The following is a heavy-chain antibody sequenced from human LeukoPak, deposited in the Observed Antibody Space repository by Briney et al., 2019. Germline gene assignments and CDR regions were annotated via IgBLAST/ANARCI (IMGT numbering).Heavy chain of an antibody. CDR3: ARAVAGNYFDY. V-gene: IGHV3-7*01. CDR2: IKQDGSEK. D-gene: IGHD6-19*01. J-gene: IGHJ4*02. CDR1: GFTFSSYA. Sequence: GGSLRLSCAASGFTFSSYAMSWVRQAPGKGLEWVANIKQDGSEKYYVDSVKGRFTISRDNAKNSLYLQMNSLRAEDTAVYYCARAVAGNYFDYWGQGTLVTVSS.